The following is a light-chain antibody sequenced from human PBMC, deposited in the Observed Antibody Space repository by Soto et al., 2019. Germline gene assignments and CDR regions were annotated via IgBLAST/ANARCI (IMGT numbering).Light chain of an antibody. CDR1: QSVSNSY. Sequence: EIVLTQSPGTLSLSPGERATLSCRASQSVSNSYLAWYQQKPGQAPRLLIYGASSRATGIPDRFSGSGSGTDVTLTISRLEPEDFAVYYCQQYGSSPRFTFGPGTKVDIK. CDR3: QQYGSSPRFT. V-gene: IGKV3-20*01. J-gene: IGKJ3*01. CDR2: GAS.